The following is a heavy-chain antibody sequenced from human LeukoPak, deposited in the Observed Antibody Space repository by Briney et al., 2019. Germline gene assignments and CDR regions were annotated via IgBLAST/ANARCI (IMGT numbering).Heavy chain of an antibody. V-gene: IGHV3-11*04. D-gene: IGHD2/OR15-2a*01. J-gene: IGHJ4*02. CDR3: ARESNINPPFDY. Sequence: PGGSLRLSCAASGLTFSDYYMSWIRQAPGKGLEWVSYISSSGSTIYYADSVKGRFTISRDNAKNSLYLQMNSLRAEDTAVYYCARESNINPPFDYWGQGTLVTVSS. CDR2: ISSSGSTI. CDR1: GLTFSDYY.